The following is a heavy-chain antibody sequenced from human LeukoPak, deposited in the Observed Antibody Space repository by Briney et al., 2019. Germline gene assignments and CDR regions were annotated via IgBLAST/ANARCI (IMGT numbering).Heavy chain of an antibody. CDR1: GGSFGGYY. CDR2: INDSGSS. CDR3: ARGIVVVAQLGFYFYYMDV. V-gene: IGHV4-34*01. J-gene: IGHJ6*03. D-gene: IGHD2-15*01. Sequence: SETLSLTCAVYGGSFGGYYWSWIRQPPGKGLEWIGEINDSGSSNYIPSLKSRVTISVDTSKNQFSLKLSSVTAADTAVYYCARGIVVVAQLGFYFYYMDVWGKGTTVTISS.